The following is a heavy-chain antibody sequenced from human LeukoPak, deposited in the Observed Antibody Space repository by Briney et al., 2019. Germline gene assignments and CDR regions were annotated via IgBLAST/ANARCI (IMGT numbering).Heavy chain of an antibody. D-gene: IGHD3-10*01. Sequence: GGSLRLSCAASGFSFSTQRMHWVRQAPGKGLVWVSYINIDERITGYADSVKGRFTISRDNSKNTVYLEMSSLRAEDTAVYYCAKRSRRLTIVRGVPREDVWGQGTTVTVSS. CDR3: AKRSRRLTIVRGVPREDV. V-gene: IGHV3-74*01. CDR1: GFSFSTQR. J-gene: IGHJ6*02. CDR2: INIDERIT.